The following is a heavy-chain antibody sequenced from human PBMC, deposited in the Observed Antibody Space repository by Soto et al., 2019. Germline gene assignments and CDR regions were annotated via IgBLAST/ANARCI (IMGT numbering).Heavy chain of an antibody. V-gene: IGHV3-30*18. CDR2: ISYDGSNK. J-gene: IGHJ4*02. CDR1: GFTFSSYG. CDR3: AKALSSSSS. D-gene: IGHD6-13*01. Sequence: QVQLVESGGGVVQPGRSLRLSCAASGFTFSSYGMHWVRQAPGKGLEWVAVISYDGSNKYYADSVKGRFTISRDNSKNTLYLQMNSLRAEDTAVYYCAKALSSSSSWGQGTLVTVSS.